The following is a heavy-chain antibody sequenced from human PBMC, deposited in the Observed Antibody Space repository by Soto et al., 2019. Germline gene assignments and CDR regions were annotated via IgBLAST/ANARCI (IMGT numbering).Heavy chain of an antibody. V-gene: IGHV3-23*01. D-gene: IGHD2-2*01. CDR1: GFTFSSYA. CDR2: ISGSGGST. J-gene: IGHJ4*02. Sequence: PGGSLRLSCAASGFTFSSYAMSWVRQAPGKGLEWVSAISGSGGSTYYADSVKGRFTISRDNSKNTLYLQMNSLRAEDTAVYYCAKRDIVVVPAATHFDYWGQGTLVTVSS. CDR3: AKRDIVVVPAATHFDY.